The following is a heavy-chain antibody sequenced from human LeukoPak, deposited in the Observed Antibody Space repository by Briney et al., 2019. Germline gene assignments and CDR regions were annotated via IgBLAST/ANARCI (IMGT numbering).Heavy chain of an antibody. D-gene: IGHD6-19*01. J-gene: IGHJ4*02. V-gene: IGHV3-9*01. Sequence: GGSLRLSCVASGFNFDDYAMHWVRLTPGKGLEWVSGIKSNTGSIDYVDSVKGRFTISRDNAKNSLYLQMNSLRAEDTAVYYCARVRKASSGWYYYFDYWGQGTLVTVSS. CDR2: IKSNTGSI. CDR1: GFNFDDYA. CDR3: ARVRKASSGWYYYFDY.